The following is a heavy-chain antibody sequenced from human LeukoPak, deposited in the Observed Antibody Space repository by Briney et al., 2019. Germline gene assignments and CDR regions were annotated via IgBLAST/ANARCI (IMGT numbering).Heavy chain of an antibody. D-gene: IGHD4-17*01. CDR1: GFTFNSYA. J-gene: IGHJ4*02. V-gene: IGHV3-30-3*01. Sequence: GRSLRLSCAASGFTFNSYATRWVRQAPGKGLQWLAVISNDGSNQYYADSAKGRFTISRDNSKNTLYMQVNSLRAEDTAVYYCARDIRATVNTIPGVWGQGTLVIVSS. CDR2: ISNDGSNQ. CDR3: ARDIRATVNTIPGV.